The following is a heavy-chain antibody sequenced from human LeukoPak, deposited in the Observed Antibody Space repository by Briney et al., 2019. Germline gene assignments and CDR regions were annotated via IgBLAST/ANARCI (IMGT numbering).Heavy chain of an antibody. CDR1: GGSFSGYY. V-gene: IGHV4-34*01. CDR3: ARGRVYGDFMYYFDY. Sequence: SETLSLTCAVYGGSFSGYYWSWIRQPPGKGLEWIGEINHSGSTNYNPSLKGRVTISVDTSKNQFSLKLSSVTAADTAVYYCARGRVYGDFMYYFDYWGQGTLVTVSS. D-gene: IGHD4-17*01. CDR2: INHSGST. J-gene: IGHJ4*02.